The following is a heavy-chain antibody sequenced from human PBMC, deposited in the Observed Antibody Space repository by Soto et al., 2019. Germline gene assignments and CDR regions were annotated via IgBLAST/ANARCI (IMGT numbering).Heavy chain of an antibody. CDR1: RFTFSNYN. Sequence: PGGSLRLSCAASRFTFSNYNMNWVRQAPGKGLEWVSSISSGSDYIYYADSVEGRFTISRDNAKNSLYLQMNSLRAEDTAVYYWVRGGGYCSSTSCYAYFQHWGQGTLVTVSS. CDR2: ISSGSDYI. D-gene: IGHD2-2*01. CDR3: VRGGGYCSSTSCYAYFQH. V-gene: IGHV3-21*01. J-gene: IGHJ1*01.